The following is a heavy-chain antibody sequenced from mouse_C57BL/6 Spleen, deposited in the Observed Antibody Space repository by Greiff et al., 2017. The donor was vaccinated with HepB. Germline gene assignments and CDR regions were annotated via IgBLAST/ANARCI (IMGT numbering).Heavy chain of an antibody. CDR1: GYAFSSYW. CDR2: IYPGDGDT. J-gene: IGHJ3*01. D-gene: IGHD2-4*01. V-gene: IGHV1-80*01. Sequence: QVQLQQSGAELVKPGASVKISCKASGYAFSSYWMNWVKQRPGKGLEWIGQIYPGDGDTNYNGKFKGKATLTAYKSSSTAYMQLSSLTSEDSAVYFGARWHYDSSFAYWGQGTLVTVSA. CDR3: ARWHYDSSFAY.